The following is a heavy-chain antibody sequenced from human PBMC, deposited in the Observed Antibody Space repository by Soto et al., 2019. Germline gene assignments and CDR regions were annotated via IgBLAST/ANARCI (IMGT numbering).Heavy chain of an antibody. CDR2: ISHDGSSQ. D-gene: IGHD2-2*02. Sequence: QVQMVESGGGVVQPGRSLRLTCSASGFLFSDFGMHWVRQAPGKGLEWVAVISHDGSSQYYAESVKGRFTISRDDSDHTLHLQMTSLRPDDTAVYHCARAGYCTRGNCYNYYSYGMDVWGQGTTVTVSS. CDR1: GFLFSDFG. CDR3: ARAGYCTRGNCYNYYSYGMDV. J-gene: IGHJ6*02. V-gene: IGHV3-30*03.